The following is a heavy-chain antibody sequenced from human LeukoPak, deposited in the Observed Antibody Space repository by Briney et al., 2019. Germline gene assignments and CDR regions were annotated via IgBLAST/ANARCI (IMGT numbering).Heavy chain of an antibody. V-gene: IGHV4-34*01. J-gene: IGHJ4*02. CDR3: ARERSGHYLDQ. Sequence: SETLSLTCAVYGASFGPYYWTWIRQPPGKGLEWIGEVNHSGYANYSPSLKSRVTILVDTSKNLFSLRLSSVTAADTAMYYCARERSGHYLDQWGQGTLVTVSS. CDR1: GASFGPYY. CDR2: VNHSGYA. D-gene: IGHD3-3*01.